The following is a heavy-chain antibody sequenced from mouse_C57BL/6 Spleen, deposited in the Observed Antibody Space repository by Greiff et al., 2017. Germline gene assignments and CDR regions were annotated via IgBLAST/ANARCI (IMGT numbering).Heavy chain of an antibody. J-gene: IGHJ2*01. CDR3: ARSEGLDD. CDR2: IDPSDSYT. V-gene: IGHV1-50*01. CDR1: GYTFTSYW. Sequence: QVQLQQSGAELVKPGASVKLSCKASGYTFTSYWMQWVKQRPGQGLEWIGEIDPSDSYTNYNQKFKGKATLTVDTSSSTAYMQLSSLTSEDSAVYYCARSEGLDDWGQGTTLTVSS.